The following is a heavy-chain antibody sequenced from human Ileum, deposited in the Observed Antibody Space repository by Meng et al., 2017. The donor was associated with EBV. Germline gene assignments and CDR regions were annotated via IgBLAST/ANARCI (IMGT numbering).Heavy chain of an antibody. J-gene: IGHJ2*01. CDR3: ARGGPYPDSSGFHWYFDL. CDR2: INTHTGNP. D-gene: IGHD3-22*01. CDR1: XXTFINYA. V-gene: IGHV7-4-1*02. Sequence: QVQLVQSGSAFKKPXASXKVSXXASXXTFINYAINWVRQAPGQGLEWMGWINTHTGNPTYGQGFTGRFVLSSDTSVSTANLQISSLKAEDTAVYYCARGGPYPDSSGFHWYFDLWGRGTLVTVSS.